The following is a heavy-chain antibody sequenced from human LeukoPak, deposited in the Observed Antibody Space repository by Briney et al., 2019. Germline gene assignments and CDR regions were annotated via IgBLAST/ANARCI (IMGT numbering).Heavy chain of an antibody. CDR1: GGSISSYY. D-gene: IGHD4-23*01. CDR3: ATLTTVVTAYYFDY. V-gene: IGHV4-59*08. J-gene: IGHJ4*02. CDR2: IYYSGST. Sequence: SETLSLTCTVSGGSISSYYWSWIRQPPGQGLEWIGYIYYSGSTNYNPSLKSRVTISVDRSKNQFSLKLTSVTAADTAVYYCATLTTVVTAYYFDYWGQGTLVTVSS.